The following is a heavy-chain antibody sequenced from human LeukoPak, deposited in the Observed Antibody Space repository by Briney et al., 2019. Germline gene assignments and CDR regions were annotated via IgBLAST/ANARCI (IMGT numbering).Heavy chain of an antibody. Sequence: GGSLRLSCAASGFTLSSYAMSWVRQAPGKGLEWVSTISDSGGSTYYADSVKGRFTLSRDNSKSTLSLQMNSLRADDTAVYYCATQNFDYWGQGTLVTVSS. J-gene: IGHJ4*02. CDR2: ISDSGGST. V-gene: IGHV3-23*01. CDR1: GFTLSSYA. CDR3: ATQNFDY.